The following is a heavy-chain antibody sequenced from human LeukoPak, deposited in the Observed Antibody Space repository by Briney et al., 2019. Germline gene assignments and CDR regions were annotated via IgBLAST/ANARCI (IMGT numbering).Heavy chain of an antibody. Sequence: ASVKVSCKASGYTFTNYYIHWVRQAPGQGLEWTGIINPSGGSTSYAQKFQGRVTMTRDTSTSTVYMELSSLRSEDTAVYSCARGVHNYGNFDFWGQGTLVTVSS. D-gene: IGHD5-18*01. CDR1: GYTFTNYY. V-gene: IGHV1-46*01. CDR3: ARGVHNYGNFDF. CDR2: INPSGGST. J-gene: IGHJ4*02.